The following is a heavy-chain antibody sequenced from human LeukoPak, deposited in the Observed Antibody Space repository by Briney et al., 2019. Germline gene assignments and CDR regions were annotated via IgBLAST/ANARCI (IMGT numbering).Heavy chain of an antibody. D-gene: IGHD3-10*01. CDR2: INQDGTER. CDR1: GFTFTTYW. CDR3: AKVAKYYYGSETYYFFEH. Sequence: GESLRLSCAASGFTFTTYWMSWVRQTPGKGLEWVANINQDGTERYYVDSVKGRFTISRDNAKNSLYLQMNSLRVEDTAVYYCAKVAKYYYGSETYYFFEHWGQGTPVTASS. V-gene: IGHV3-7*01. J-gene: IGHJ4*02.